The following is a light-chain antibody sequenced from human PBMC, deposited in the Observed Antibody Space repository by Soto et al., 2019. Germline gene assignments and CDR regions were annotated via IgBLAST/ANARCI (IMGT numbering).Light chain of an antibody. Sequence: QAVVTQPPSASGSPGQSVTISCTGTSSDVGGYNYVSWYQQHPGKAPKLMIYEVSKRPSGVPDRFSGSKSGNTASLTVSGLQAEDEADYYCSSYAGSNTRVVFGGGTKVTVL. J-gene: IGLJ2*01. V-gene: IGLV2-8*01. CDR2: EVS. CDR3: SSYAGSNTRVV. CDR1: SSDVGGYNY.